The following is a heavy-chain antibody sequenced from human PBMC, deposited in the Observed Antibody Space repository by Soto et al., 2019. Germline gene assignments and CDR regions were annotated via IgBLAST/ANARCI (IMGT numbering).Heavy chain of an antibody. CDR1: GYTFTSHD. D-gene: IGHD6-13*01. J-gene: IGHJ5*02. CDR2: MNPNSGNT. V-gene: IGHV1-8*01. CDR3: ARAPILYSSSWYWFDP. Sequence: VKVSCKASGYTFTSHDMNWVRQATGQGLEWMGWMNPNSGNTGYAQKFQGRVTMTRNTSISTAYMELSSLRSEDTAVYYCARAPILYSSSWYWFDPWGQGTLVTVSS.